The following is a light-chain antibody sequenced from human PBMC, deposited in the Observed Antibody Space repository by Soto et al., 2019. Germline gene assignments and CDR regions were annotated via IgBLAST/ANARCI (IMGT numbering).Light chain of an antibody. CDR1: QGISTY. J-gene: IGKJ1*01. Sequence: DIQMTQSPSSLSASVGDRVTITCRASQGISTYLVWYQQRPGTVPKLLIFAASTLQSGVPSRFSGSGSGTDVTLTISSLQPEDVATYYCQNYTGAPWTFGQGTKVEIK. CDR3: QNYTGAPWT. V-gene: IGKV1-27*01. CDR2: AAS.